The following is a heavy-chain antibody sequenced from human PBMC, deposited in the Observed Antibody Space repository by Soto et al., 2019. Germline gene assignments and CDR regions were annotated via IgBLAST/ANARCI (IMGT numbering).Heavy chain of an antibody. D-gene: IGHD2-2*02. CDR3: ARYKRTPGYCSSTSCYTARWFDP. Sequence: PSETLSLTCAVYGGSFSGYYWSWIRQPPGKGLEWIGEINHSGSTNYNPSLKSRVTISVDTSKNQFSLKLSSVTAADTAVYYCARYKRTPGYCSSTSCYTARWFDPWGQGTLVTVSS. J-gene: IGHJ5*02. CDR1: GGSFSGYY. CDR2: INHSGST. V-gene: IGHV4-34*01.